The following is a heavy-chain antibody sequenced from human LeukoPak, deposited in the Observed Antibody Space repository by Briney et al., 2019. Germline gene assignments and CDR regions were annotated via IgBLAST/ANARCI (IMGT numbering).Heavy chain of an antibody. J-gene: IGHJ5*02. Sequence: ASVKVSCKASGYTFTSYGISWVRQAPGQGLEWMGWISAYNGNTNYAHKLQGRVTMTTDTSTSTAYMELRSLRSDDTAVYYCARDPFTYCSSTSCYTGTGFDPWGQGTLVTVSS. V-gene: IGHV1-18*01. CDR2: ISAYNGNT. CDR1: GYTFTSYG. CDR3: ARDPFTYCSSTSCYTGTGFDP. D-gene: IGHD2-2*02.